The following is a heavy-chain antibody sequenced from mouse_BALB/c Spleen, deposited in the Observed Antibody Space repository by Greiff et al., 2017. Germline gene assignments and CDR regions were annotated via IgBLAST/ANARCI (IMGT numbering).Heavy chain of an antibody. D-gene: IGHD2-3*01. CDR2: IDPETGGT. CDR1: GYTFTDYE. Sequence: QVQLQQSGAELVRPGASVTLSCKASGYTFTDYEMHWVKQTPVHGLEWIGAIDPETGGTAYNQKFKGKATLTADKSSSTAYMELRSLTSEDSAVYYCTRRDGPFYYAMDYWGQGTSVTVSS. CDR3: TRRDGPFYYAMDY. V-gene: IGHV1-15*01. J-gene: IGHJ4*01.